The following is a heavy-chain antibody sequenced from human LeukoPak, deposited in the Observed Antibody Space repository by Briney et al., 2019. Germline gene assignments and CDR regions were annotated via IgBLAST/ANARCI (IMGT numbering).Heavy chain of an antibody. CDR1: GGSISSYY. Sequence: PSETLSLTCTVSGGSISSYYWSWIRQPPGKGLEWIGYIYYSGSTNYNPSLKSRVTISVDTSKNQFSLKLSSVTAADTAVYYCAREGLEGGTYYYDSSGGGYYYYMDVWGKGTTVTVSS. CDR3: AREGLEGGTYYYDSSGGGYYYYMDV. CDR2: IYYSGST. J-gene: IGHJ6*03. D-gene: IGHD3-22*01. V-gene: IGHV4-59*12.